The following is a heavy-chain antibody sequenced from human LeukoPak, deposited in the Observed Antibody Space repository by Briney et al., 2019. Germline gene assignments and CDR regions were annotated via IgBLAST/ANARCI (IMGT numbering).Heavy chain of an antibody. D-gene: IGHD3-22*01. J-gene: IGHJ4*02. CDR3: ARDRKDEAYYDSSGYYPGPLDY. V-gene: IGHV3-21*01. Sequence: GGSLRLSCAASGFTFSSYWMHWVRQAPGKGLEWVSSISSSSSYIYYADSVKGRFTISRDNAKNSLYLQMNSLRAEDTAVYYCARDRKDEAYYDSSGYYPGPLDYWGQGTLVTVSS. CDR1: GFTFSSYW. CDR2: ISSSSSYI.